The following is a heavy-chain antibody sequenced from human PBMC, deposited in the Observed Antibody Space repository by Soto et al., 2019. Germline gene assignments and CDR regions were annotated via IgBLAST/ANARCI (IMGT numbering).Heavy chain of an antibody. Sequence: EEQLLESGGGLVQPGGSLRLSCEASGFNFRDYAMSWVRQAPGKGLEWVSAIGGRDNNIYYADSVKGRLTISRDNSKNTLYLQMNILRAEDTALYYCAKGSGSPHRFDPWGQGTLVTASS. CDR1: GFNFRDYA. V-gene: IGHV3-23*01. D-gene: IGHD1-26*01. CDR3: AKGSGSPHRFDP. CDR2: IGGRDNNI. J-gene: IGHJ5*02.